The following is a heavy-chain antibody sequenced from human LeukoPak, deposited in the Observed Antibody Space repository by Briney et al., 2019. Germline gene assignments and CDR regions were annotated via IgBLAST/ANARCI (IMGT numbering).Heavy chain of an antibody. Sequence: GGSLRLSCIASEFTFSSYWMTWVRQAPGKGLEWVSGISDDSGSTYYADSVRGRFTISRDNSKNTLYLQMNSLRVEDTAIYYCAKDQYSSGWYFDYWGQGTLVTVSS. D-gene: IGHD6-19*01. CDR2: ISDDSGST. CDR1: EFTFSSYW. CDR3: AKDQYSSGWYFDY. V-gene: IGHV3-23*01. J-gene: IGHJ4*02.